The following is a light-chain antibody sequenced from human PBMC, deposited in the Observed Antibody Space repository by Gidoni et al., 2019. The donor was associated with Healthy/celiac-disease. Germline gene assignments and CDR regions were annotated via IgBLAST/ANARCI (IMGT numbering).Light chain of an antibody. CDR3: QQYGSSPRT. CDR2: GAS. V-gene: IGKV3-20*01. J-gene: IGKJ1*01. CDR1: QSVSSSY. Sequence: EIVLTQSPGTLSLSPGERATLSCRASQSVSSSYLAWYQQKPGQAPRLLIYGASSRATGIPDRFSGSGSGTDFTLTLSRLDPEDFAVYYCQQYGSSPRTFGQXTKVEIK.